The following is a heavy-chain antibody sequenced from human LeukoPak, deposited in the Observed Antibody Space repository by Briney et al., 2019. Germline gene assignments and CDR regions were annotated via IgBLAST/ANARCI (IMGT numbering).Heavy chain of an antibody. CDR1: GGSISSYY. CDR3: ARHGIVDSSRKYYFDY. D-gene: IGHD6-13*01. V-gene: IGHV4-59*08. J-gene: IGHJ4*02. Sequence: SETLSLTCTVSGGSISSYYWSWIRQPPGKGLEWIGYIYYSGSTSYNPSLKSRVTISIDTSKNQFSLELTSVTAADTAVYYCARHGIVDSSRKYYFDYWGQGTLVTVSS. CDR2: IYYSGST.